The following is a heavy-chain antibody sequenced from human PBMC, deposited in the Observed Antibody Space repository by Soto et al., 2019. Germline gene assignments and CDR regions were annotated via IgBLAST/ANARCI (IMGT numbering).Heavy chain of an antibody. V-gene: IGHV5-51*01. J-gene: IGHJ6*02. D-gene: IGHD3-10*01. Sequence: GESLKISCKGSGYSFTSYWIGWVRQMPGKGLELMGIIYPGDSDTRYSPSFQGQVTISADKSISTAYLQWSSLKASDTAMYYCAGGGVRGVITRTRDYYGMDVSGQGTTVTVSS. CDR1: GYSFTSYW. CDR2: IYPGDSDT. CDR3: AGGGVRGVITRTRDYYGMDV.